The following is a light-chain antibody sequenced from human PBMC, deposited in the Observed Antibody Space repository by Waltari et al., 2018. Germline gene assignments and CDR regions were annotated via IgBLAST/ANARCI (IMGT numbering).Light chain of an antibody. CDR3: QHFVRLPVT. CDR1: QSVNRA. CDR2: GAS. Sequence: IVLTQSPGTLSLSPGERATLSCRASQSVNRALTWYQLKPGQAPRLLIYGASNRATGIPDRFSGSGSGKDFSLTISRLEPEDFAVYYCQHFVRLPVTFGQGTKVEIK. J-gene: IGKJ1*01. V-gene: IGKV3-20*01.